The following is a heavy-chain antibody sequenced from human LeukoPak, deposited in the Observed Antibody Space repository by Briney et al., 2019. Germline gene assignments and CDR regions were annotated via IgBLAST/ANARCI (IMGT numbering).Heavy chain of an antibody. V-gene: IGHV1-18*01. D-gene: IGHD1-26*01. J-gene: IGHJ4*02. CDR2: ISTYNGNT. CDR3: ARDNSPAVGATTRIGSPGDY. Sequence: GASVKVSCKASGYTFTSYGISWVRQAPGQGLEWMGWISTYNGNTNYAQKLQGRVTMTTDTSTGTAYMELRSLRSDDTAVYYCARDNSPAVGATTRIGSPGDYWGQGTLVTVSS. CDR1: GYTFTSYG.